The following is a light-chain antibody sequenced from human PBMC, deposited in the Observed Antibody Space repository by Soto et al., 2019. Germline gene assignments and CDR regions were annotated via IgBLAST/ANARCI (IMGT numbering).Light chain of an antibody. CDR1: SSGVGPYNY. CDR2: KVT. J-gene: IGLJ2*01. Sequence: QSALTQPASVSGSPGQSLTISYTGTSSGVGPYNYVSWYQQHPGKAPKLLIYKVTNRPSGISSRFSGSKSGNTASLTISGLRAEDEADYYCNSHTTNCTLLFGGGTKLTVL. CDR3: NSHTTNCTLL. V-gene: IGLV2-14*01.